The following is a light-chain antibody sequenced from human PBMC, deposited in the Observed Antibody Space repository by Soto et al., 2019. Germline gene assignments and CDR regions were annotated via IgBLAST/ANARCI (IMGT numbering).Light chain of an antibody. Sequence: QSVLTQPPSVSGAPGQRGTISCTGSSSNIGAGYDVHWYQQLPGTAPKLLIYGNSNRPSGVPDRFSGSKSGTSASLAITGLQAEDEADYCCESYDSSLSGVVFGGGTKVTV. J-gene: IGLJ2*01. CDR1: SSNIGAGYD. CDR2: GNS. V-gene: IGLV1-40*01. CDR3: ESYDSSLSGVV.